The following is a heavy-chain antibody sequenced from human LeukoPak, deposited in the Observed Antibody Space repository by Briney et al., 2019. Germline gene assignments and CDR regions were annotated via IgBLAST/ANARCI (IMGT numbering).Heavy chain of an antibody. D-gene: IGHD1-26*01. CDR1: GFTFRSYS. CDR2: ISGSGGST. Sequence: GGSLRLSCAASGFTFRSYSMNWLRQAPGKGLEWVSAISGSGGSTYYADSVKGRFTISRDNSKNTLYLQMNSLRAEDTAVYYCATAGIVGATEIDYWGQGTLVTVSS. J-gene: IGHJ4*02. V-gene: IGHV3-23*01. CDR3: ATAGIVGATEIDY.